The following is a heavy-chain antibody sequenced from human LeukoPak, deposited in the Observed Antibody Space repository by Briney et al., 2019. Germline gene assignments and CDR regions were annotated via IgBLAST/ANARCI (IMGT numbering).Heavy chain of an antibody. D-gene: IGHD1-26*01. Sequence: AASVKVSCKASGYTFTGYYMHWVRQAPGQGLEWMGGIIPIFGTANYAQKFQGRVTITADESTSTAYMELSSLRSEDTAVYYCARASVYSGSRGPLDYWGQGTLVTVPS. CDR2: IIPIFGTA. CDR3: ARASVYSGSRGPLDY. V-gene: IGHV1-69*13. CDR1: GYTFTGYY. J-gene: IGHJ4*02.